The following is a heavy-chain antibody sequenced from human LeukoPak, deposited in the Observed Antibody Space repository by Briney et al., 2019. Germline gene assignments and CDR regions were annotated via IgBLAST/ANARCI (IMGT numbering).Heavy chain of an antibody. CDR2: VSSSGSTI. V-gene: IGHV3-48*03. J-gene: IGHJ4*02. D-gene: IGHD3-10*01. CDR1: GFTFSSYE. Sequence: GGSLRLSCAASGFTFSSYEMNWVRQAPGEGLEWVSYVSSSGSTIHYTDSVKGRFTISRDNAKNSLYLQMNSLRAEDTAVYYCARPVGYSGSGSYYGYWGQGTLVTASS. CDR3: ARPVGYSGSGSYYGY.